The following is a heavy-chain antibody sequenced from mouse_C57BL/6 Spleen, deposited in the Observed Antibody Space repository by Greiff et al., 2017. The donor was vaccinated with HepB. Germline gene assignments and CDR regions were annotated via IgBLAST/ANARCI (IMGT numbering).Heavy chain of an antibody. V-gene: IGHV1-54*01. J-gene: IGHJ2*01. CDR3: ARSGGYSFFDY. Sequence: VQRVESGAELVRPGTSVKVSCKASGYAFTNYLIEWVKQRPGQGLEWIGVINPGSGGTNYNEKFKGKATLTADKSSSTAYMQLSSLTSEDSAVYFCARSGGYSFFDYWGQGTTLTVSS. CDR1: GYAFTNYL. CDR2: INPGSGGT. D-gene: IGHD2-3*01.